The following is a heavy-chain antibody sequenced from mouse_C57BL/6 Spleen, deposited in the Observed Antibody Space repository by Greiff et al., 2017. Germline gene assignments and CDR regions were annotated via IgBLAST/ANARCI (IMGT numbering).Heavy chain of an antibody. D-gene: IGHD1-1*02. CDR3: ARGIYGDAMDY. CDR2: ISYSGST. V-gene: IGHV3-1*01. CDR1: GYSITSGYD. J-gene: IGHJ4*01. Sequence: EVQRVESGPGMVKPSQSLSLTCTVTGYSITSGYDWHWIRHFPGNKLEWMGYISYSGSTNYNPSLKSRISITHDTSKNHFFLKLNSVTTEDTATYYCARGIYGDAMDYWGQGTSVTVSS.